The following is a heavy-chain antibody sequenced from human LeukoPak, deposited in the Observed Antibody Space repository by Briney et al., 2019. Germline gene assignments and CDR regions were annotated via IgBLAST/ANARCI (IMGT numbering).Heavy chain of an antibody. D-gene: IGHD1-14*01. CDR2: INPKSGGT. V-gene: IGHV1-2*02. Sequence: ASVKVSCKASGYTFTGDYIHWMRQAPGQGLEWVGWINPKSGGTNYAQKFQGIITMTRDTSISTAYMELSRLTSDDTAVYYCARVVTEFHSFDSWGQGTLVTVSS. CDR1: GYTFTGDY. J-gene: IGHJ4*02. CDR3: ARVVTEFHSFDS.